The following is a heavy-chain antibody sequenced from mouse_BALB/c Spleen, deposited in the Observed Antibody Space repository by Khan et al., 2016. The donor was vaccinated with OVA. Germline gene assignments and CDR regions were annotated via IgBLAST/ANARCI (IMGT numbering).Heavy chain of an antibody. Sequence: QIQLVQSGPELKKPGETVKISCKASGYTFTDYSMHWVKQAPGKGLKWMGWINTETGEPTYADDFKGRFAFSLETSASTAYLQINNLNNEDTATYFYAGRRHCYCDVWGAGTTVTVSS. V-gene: IGHV9-2-1*01. CDR2: INTETGEP. CDR3: AGRRHCYCDV. J-gene: IGHJ1*01. CDR1: GYTFTDYS.